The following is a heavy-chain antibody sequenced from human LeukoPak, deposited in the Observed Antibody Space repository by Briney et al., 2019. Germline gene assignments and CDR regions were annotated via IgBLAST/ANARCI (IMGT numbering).Heavy chain of an antibody. CDR1: GFTFSSFA. CDR2: ISNNGGYT. Sequence: PGGSLRLSCAASGFTFSSFAMSWVRQAPGKGLEWVSAISNNGGYTYYANSVQGRFTISRDNSKTTLCLQMNSLRAEDTAVYYWAKQLGYCSDGSCYFPYWGQGTLVTVSS. D-gene: IGHD2-15*01. V-gene: IGHV3-23*01. CDR3: AKQLGYCSDGSCYFPY. J-gene: IGHJ4*02.